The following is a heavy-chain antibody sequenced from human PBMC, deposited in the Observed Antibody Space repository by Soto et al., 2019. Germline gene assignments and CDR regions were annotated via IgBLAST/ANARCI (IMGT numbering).Heavy chain of an antibody. CDR2: IIPIFGTA. D-gene: IGHD2-2*02. CDR3: ARESDCSSTSCYIGDYYGMDV. Sequence: SVKVSCKASGGTFSSYAISWVRQAPGQGLEWMGGIIPIFGTANYAQKFQGRVTITADESTSTAYMELSSLRSEDTAVYYCARESDCSSTSCYIGDYYGMDVWGQGTTVTVSS. J-gene: IGHJ6*02. V-gene: IGHV1-69*13. CDR1: GGTFSSYA.